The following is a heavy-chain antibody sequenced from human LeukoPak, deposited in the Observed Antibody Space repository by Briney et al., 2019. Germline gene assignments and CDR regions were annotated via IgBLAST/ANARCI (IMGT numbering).Heavy chain of an antibody. Sequence: SETLSLTCTVSGGSISSGSYYWNWIRQPAGKGLEWIGRIYRSGSTNYNPSLKSRVTISVDKSKNQFSLKLSSVTAADTAVYYCASFRWAAAGTQKDYWGQGTLVTVSS. J-gene: IGHJ4*02. CDR1: GGSISSGSYY. CDR3: ASFRWAAAGTQKDY. V-gene: IGHV4-61*02. CDR2: IYRSGST. D-gene: IGHD6-13*01.